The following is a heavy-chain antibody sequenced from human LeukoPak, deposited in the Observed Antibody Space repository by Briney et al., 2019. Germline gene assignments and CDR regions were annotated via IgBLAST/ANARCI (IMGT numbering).Heavy chain of an antibody. J-gene: IGHJ6*02. D-gene: IGHD1-1*01. CDR3: SSGTASRGAMDV. Sequence: TGGSLRLSCAASGFTFSSYSMNWVRQAPGKGLEWVSSISSSSSYIYYADSVKGRFTISRDNAKNSLYLQMNSLRVEDAAVYYASSGTASRGAMDVWGQGTTVTVSS. CDR1: GFTFSSYS. CDR2: ISSSSSYI. V-gene: IGHV3-21*01.